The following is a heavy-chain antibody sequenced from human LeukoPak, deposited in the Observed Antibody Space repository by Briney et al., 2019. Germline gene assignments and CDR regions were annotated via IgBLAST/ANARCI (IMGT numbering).Heavy chain of an antibody. CDR2: IYYSGST. D-gene: IGHD3-22*01. J-gene: IGHJ4*02. Sequence: SETLSLTCTVSGGSISSSSYYWSWIRQPPGKGLEWIGYIYYSGSTNYNPSLKSRVTISVDTSKNQFSLKLSSVTAADTAVYYCARDRSWGYYDSSGYFDYWGQGTLVTVSS. CDR3: ARDRSWGYYDSSGYFDY. CDR1: GGSISSSSYY. V-gene: IGHV4-61*01.